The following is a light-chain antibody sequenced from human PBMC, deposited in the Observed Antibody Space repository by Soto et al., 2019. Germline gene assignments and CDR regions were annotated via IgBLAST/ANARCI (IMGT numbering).Light chain of an antibody. CDR1: QSLLNSNGYNY. V-gene: IGKV2-28*01. CDR2: LGS. Sequence: DIVVTQYPLSLPVTPGEPASISCRSSQSLLNSNGYNYLEWYLQKPGQSPQLLIYLGSNRASGVPDRFSGSGSGTDFTLKISRVEAEDVGLYYCMQALQAPVKFVQGTKLDSK. J-gene: IGKJ1*01. CDR3: MQALQAPVK.